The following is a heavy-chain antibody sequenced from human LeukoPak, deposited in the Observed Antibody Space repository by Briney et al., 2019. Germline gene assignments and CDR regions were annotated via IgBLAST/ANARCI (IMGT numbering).Heavy chain of an antibody. V-gene: IGHV3-48*01. CDR3: ARAAVTSSYYYYYYMDV. CDR2: ISSSSSTI. Sequence: GGSLRLSCAASGFTFSSYSMNWVRKAPGKGLEWVSYISSSSSTIYYADSVRGRFTISRDNAKNSLFLQMNSLRAEDTAVYYCARAAVTSSYYYYYYMDVWGKGSTVTVSS. J-gene: IGHJ6*03. D-gene: IGHD2-21*02. CDR1: GFTFSSYS.